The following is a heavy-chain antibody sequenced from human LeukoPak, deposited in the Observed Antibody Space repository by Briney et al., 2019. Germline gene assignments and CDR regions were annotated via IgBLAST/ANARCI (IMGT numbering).Heavy chain of an antibody. V-gene: IGHV3-7*03. D-gene: IGHD3-22*01. Sequence: GGSLRLSCAASGFTFSSYWMSWVRQAPGKGLEWVANIKQDGSEKYYVDSVKGRFTISRDNAKNSLYLQMNSLRAEDAALYYCAKGRLVVVIRGGYFDYWGQGTLVTVSS. CDR1: GFTFSSYW. J-gene: IGHJ4*02. CDR3: AKGRLVVVIRGGYFDY. CDR2: IKQDGSEK.